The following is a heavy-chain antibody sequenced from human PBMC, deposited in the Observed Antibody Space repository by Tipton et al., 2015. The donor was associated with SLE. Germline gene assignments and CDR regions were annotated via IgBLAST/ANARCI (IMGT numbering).Heavy chain of an antibody. D-gene: IGHD3-10*01. CDR2: ISSNSGYK. J-gene: IGHJ4*02. CDR1: GLTLSTRS. V-gene: IGHV3-21*01. Sequence: SLRLSCAAFGLTLSTRSMNWVRQAPGKGLEWVSSISSNSGYKQYLDSVKGRFTISRDNAENSLYLQMNSLGAEDTAAYYCASDPGRRVPEGIDYWGQGTLVTVSS. CDR3: ASDPGRRVPEGIDY.